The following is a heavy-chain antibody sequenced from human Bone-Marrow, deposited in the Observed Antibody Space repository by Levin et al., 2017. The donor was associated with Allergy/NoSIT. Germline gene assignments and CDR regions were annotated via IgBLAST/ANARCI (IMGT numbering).Heavy chain of an antibody. D-gene: IGHD5-18*01. V-gene: IGHV4-61*02. CDR2: IHSTGNI. Sequence: LRLSCTVSGDSVSSGSNFWGWIRQPAGKGLEWIGRIHSTGNINYNPSLKGRVTISVDTSKNQFFLNLTSVTAADTAVYYCARDRGGYTYGSYYYSMDVWGRGTTVTVSS. J-gene: IGHJ6*03. CDR3: ARDRGGYTYGSYYYSMDV. CDR1: GDSVSSGSNF.